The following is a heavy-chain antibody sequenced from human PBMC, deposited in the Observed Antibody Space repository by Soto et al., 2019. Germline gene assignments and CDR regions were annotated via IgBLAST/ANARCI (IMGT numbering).Heavy chain of an antibody. CDR1: GYTFTSSY. Sequence: GASVKVSCKASGYTFTSSYIHWVRQAPGQGPEWMGIINPTSGGTSYAQNLQGRVTMTRDTSTRTVYMQLNSPRSDDTAVCYCARGPGASGLEIWGAGTTV. V-gene: IGHV1-46*01. J-gene: IGHJ6*02. D-gene: IGHD2-8*02. CDR2: INPTSGGT. CDR3: ARGPGASGLEI.